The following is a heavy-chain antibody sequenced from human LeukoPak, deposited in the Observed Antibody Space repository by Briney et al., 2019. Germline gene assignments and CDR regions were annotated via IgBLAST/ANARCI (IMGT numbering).Heavy chain of an antibody. D-gene: IGHD3-9*01. CDR2: MNPNIGNT. CDR1: GGTFSSYA. V-gene: IGHV1-8*02. J-gene: IGHJ5*02. Sequence: ASVKVSCKASGGTFSSYAISWVRQAPGQGLEWMGWMNPNIGNTGYAQKFQGRVTMTRNTSISTAYMELSSLRSEDTAVYYCSTLLRYFDWLSTGEGWFDPWGQGTLVTVSS. CDR3: STLLRYFDWLSTGEGWFDP.